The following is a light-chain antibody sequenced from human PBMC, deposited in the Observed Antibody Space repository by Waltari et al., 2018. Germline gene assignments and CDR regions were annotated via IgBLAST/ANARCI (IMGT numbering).Light chain of an antibody. J-gene: IGLJ2*01. V-gene: IGLV2-8*01. Sequence: QSALTQPPSASGSPGQSVTISCTGTSSDVGSYNHVSWYQQHPGKAPKLMIFDVYKRPSGVPDRFSGSKAGNTASLTVSVLQADDEADYYCTSYAGSNNLLFGGGTKLTVL. CDR2: DVY. CDR1: SSDVGSYNH. CDR3: TSYAGSNNLL.